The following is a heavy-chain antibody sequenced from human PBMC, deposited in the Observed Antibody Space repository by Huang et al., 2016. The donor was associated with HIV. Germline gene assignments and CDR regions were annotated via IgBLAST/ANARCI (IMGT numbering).Heavy chain of an antibody. J-gene: IGHJ6*02. CDR3: ARPQGDKVRVIIRSYYYYYGMDV. V-gene: IGHV3-21*06. Sequence: EVQLVESGGGLVKAGGSLRLSCAASGFTFSSFAVNWVRQAPGNGLAWFSAIGSSSSYIYYADSVTRRITISSDERKNSLYLQINSLGAEDTAVYYGARPQGDKVRVIIRSYYYYYGMDVWGQGTTVTVSS. D-gene: IGHD3-10*01. CDR1: GFTFSSFA. CDR2: IGSSSSYI.